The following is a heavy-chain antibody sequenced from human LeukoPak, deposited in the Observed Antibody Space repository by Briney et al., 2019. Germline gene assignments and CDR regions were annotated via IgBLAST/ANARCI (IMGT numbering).Heavy chain of an antibody. D-gene: IGHD3-10*01. CDR2: VYNRGDS. CDR3: ARRLGSSIEY. CDR1: TDTFSVSGYY. V-gene: IGHV4-39*01. Sequence: SETLSLTCSVSTDTFSVSGYYWGWIRQPPGRGLEWIASVYNRGDSYYNPSLESRVTISVDTSKSQFSLTLRSVTAADTAVYYCARRLGSSIEYWGQGTLVTASS. J-gene: IGHJ4*02.